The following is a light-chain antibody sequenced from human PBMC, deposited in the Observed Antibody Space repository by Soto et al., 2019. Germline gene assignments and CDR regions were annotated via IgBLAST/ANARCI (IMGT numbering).Light chain of an antibody. CDR1: QGLTSNF. CDR2: GAS. V-gene: IGKV3-20*01. J-gene: IGKJ1*01. Sequence: EIVLTQSPGTLSLSQGERATLSCRASQGLTSNFLAWYQQKPGQAPSLLIYGASNRATGVPDRFSGGGSGTDFTLTISRLEPEDFAVYFCQQYVTAPRTFGQGTKVDIK. CDR3: QQYVTAPRT.